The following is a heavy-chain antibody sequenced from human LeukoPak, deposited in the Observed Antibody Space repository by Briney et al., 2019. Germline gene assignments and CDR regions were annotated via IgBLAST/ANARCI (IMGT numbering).Heavy chain of an antibody. D-gene: IGHD3-22*01. V-gene: IGHV3-23*01. CDR2: ISGSGGST. J-gene: IGHJ5*02. CDR3: ARGKTGGYYYDSSGYRNWFDP. CDR1: GFTFSSYA. Sequence: PGGSLRLSCAASGFTFSSYAMSWVRQAPGKGLEWVSAISGSGGSTYYADPVKGRFTISRDNSKNTLYLQMNSLRAEDTAVYYCARGKTGGYYYDSSGYRNWFDPWGQGTLVTVSS.